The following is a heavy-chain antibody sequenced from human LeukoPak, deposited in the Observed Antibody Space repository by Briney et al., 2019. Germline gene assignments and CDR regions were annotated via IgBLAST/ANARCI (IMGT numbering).Heavy chain of an antibody. V-gene: IGHV4-31*03. D-gene: IGHD6-13*01. CDR1: GGSISSGGYY. CDR2: IYYSGST. CDR3: ATCSSSWYALDY. Sequence: SETLSLTCTVSGGSISSGGYYWSWLRQHPGKGLEWIGYIYYSGSTYYNPSLKSRVTISVDTSKNQFSLKLSSVTAADTAVYYCATCSSSWYALDYWGQGTLVTVSS. J-gene: IGHJ4*02.